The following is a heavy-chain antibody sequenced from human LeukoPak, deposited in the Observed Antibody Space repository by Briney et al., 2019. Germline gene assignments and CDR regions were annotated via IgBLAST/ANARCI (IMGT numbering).Heavy chain of an antibody. CDR2: MNPNRGNT. D-gene: IGHD3-9*01. Sequence: GASVTVSCKASGYTFTSYDINWVRQAAGQGLEWMGWMNPNRGNTGYAQKFQGRVTMTRNTSISTAYMELSSLRSDDTAVYYCARAPSIYDILTGSLDPWGQGTLVTVSS. CDR3: ARAPSIYDILTGSLDP. J-gene: IGHJ5*02. CDR1: GYTFTSYD. V-gene: IGHV1-8*01.